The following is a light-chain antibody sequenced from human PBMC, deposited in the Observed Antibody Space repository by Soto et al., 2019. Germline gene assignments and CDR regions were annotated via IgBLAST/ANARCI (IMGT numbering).Light chain of an antibody. CDR2: GAS. V-gene: IGKV3-20*01. Sequence: EVVLTQSPGTLSLSPGERATLSCRASQRLSTYLAWYQQKPGQAPRLLIYGASSRATGIPDRFSGSGSGTDFTLTISRLEPEDFAMYFCQQYGSSPPTFGQGTKVEIK. CDR1: QRLSTY. J-gene: IGKJ1*01. CDR3: QQYGSSPPT.